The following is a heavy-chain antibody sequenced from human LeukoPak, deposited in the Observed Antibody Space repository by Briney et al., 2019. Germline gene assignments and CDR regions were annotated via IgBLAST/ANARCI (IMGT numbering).Heavy chain of an antibody. CDR2: IGSNGGST. Sequence: GGSLRLSCSASGFTFSSYAMHWVRQAPGKGLGYVSAIGSNGGSTYYADSVKGRFTISRDNSKNTLYLQMSSLRAEDTAVYYCVKDRIEGRSGWYYFDYWGQGTLVTASS. V-gene: IGHV3-64D*06. D-gene: IGHD6-19*01. J-gene: IGHJ4*02. CDR3: VKDRIEGRSGWYYFDY. CDR1: GFTFSSYA.